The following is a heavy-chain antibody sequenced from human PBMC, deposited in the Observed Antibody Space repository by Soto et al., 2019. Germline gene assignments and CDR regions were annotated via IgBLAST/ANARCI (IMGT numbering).Heavy chain of an antibody. J-gene: IGHJ5*02. D-gene: IGHD2-2*01. CDR3: AKRGKESTRSCWFDP. Sequence: GESLKISCKSSGYSFTSYWIAWVRQMPGKGLEWMGIIYPGDSDTRYSPSFQGQVTISVDKSISTAYLQWSSLKASDTAIYYCAKRGKESTRSCWFDPWGQGTLVTVSS. CDR2: IYPGDSDT. V-gene: IGHV5-51*01. CDR1: GYSFTSYW.